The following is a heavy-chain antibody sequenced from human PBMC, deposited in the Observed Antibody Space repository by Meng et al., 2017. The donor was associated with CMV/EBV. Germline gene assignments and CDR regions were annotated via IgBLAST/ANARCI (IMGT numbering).Heavy chain of an antibody. Sequence: ASVKVSCKASGYTFTSYYMHWVRQAPGQGLEWMGIINPSGGSTSYAQKFQGRVTMTRDTSTSTVYMELSSLRSEDTAVYYCARTAYNSGWWGGDYYSGMDVWGQGTTVTVSS. D-gene: IGHD6-19*01. CDR1: GYTFTSYY. CDR2: INPSGGST. V-gene: IGHV1-46*01. J-gene: IGHJ6*02. CDR3: ARTAYNSGWWGGDYYSGMDV.